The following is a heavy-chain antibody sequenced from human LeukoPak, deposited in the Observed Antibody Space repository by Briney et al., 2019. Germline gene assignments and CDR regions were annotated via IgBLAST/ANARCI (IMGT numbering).Heavy chain of an antibody. V-gene: IGHV4-39*07. Sequence: SSETLSLTCTVSGGSISSSSYYWGWIRQPPGKGLEWIGSIYYSGSTYYNPSLKSRVTISVDTSKNQFSLKLSSVTAADTAVYYCARGPYDSSGYYTSLFDYWGQGTLVTVSS. CDR3: ARGPYDSSGYYTSLFDY. CDR2: IYYSGST. D-gene: IGHD3-22*01. J-gene: IGHJ4*02. CDR1: GGSISSSSYY.